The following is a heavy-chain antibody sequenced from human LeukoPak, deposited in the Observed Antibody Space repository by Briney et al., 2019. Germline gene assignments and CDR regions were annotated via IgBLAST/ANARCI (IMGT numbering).Heavy chain of an antibody. CDR3: AELGITMIGGV. V-gene: IGHV3-48*03. Sequence: QSGGSLRLSCAASGFTFSDYEMNWVRQAPGKGLEWLSHISISGTTIHYADSVKGRFTISRDNAKNSVYLQMTSLRAEDTAVYYCAELGITMIGGVWGKGTTVTISS. CDR1: GFTFSDYE. CDR2: ISISGTTI. J-gene: IGHJ6*04. D-gene: IGHD3-10*02.